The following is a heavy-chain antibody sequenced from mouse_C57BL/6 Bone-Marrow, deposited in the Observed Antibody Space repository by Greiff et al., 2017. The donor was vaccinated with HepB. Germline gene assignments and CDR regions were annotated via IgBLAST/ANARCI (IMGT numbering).Heavy chain of an antibody. J-gene: IGHJ1*03. D-gene: IGHD1-1*01. CDR3: ASPLYVSSYWYFDV. CDR2: INPSSGYT. Sequence: VQLQQSGAELARPGASVKMSCKASGYTFTSYTMHWVKQRPGQGLEWIGYINPSSGYTNYNQKFKDKATLTADKSSSTAYMQRSSLTSEDSAVYYCASPLYVSSYWYFDVWGTGTTVTVSS. CDR1: GYTFTSYT. V-gene: IGHV1-4*01.